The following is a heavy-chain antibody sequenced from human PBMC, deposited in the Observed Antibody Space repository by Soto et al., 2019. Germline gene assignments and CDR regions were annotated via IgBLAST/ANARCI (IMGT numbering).Heavy chain of an antibody. CDR3: AGPGWELRL. Sequence: GGSLRLSCAGSAFTFSNYSMNWVRQAPGKGLEWLSYISSSSSTIYYADSVKGRFTISRDNAKNSLYLQMNSLRDEDTAVYYCAGPGWELRLWGQGTLVTVSS. J-gene: IGHJ4*02. CDR2: ISSSSSTI. V-gene: IGHV3-48*02. CDR1: AFTFSNYS. D-gene: IGHD3-10*01.